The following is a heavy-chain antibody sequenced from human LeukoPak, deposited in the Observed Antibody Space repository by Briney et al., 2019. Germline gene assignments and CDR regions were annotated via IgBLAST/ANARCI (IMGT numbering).Heavy chain of an antibody. Sequence: SQTLSLICAISGDSVSSDTASWNWIRQSPSRGLEWLGRTYYRSKWYNDYAVSMKGRLAINPDTSKNQFSLQLNSVTPEDTAVYYCTRDFDYWGQGTLVTVSS. CDR3: TRDFDY. CDR2: TYYRSKWYN. V-gene: IGHV6-1*01. J-gene: IGHJ4*02. CDR1: GDSVSSDTAS.